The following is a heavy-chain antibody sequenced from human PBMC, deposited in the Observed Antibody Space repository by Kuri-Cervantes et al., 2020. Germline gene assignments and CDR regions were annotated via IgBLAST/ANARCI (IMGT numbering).Heavy chain of an antibody. CDR1: GFTFSSYW. D-gene: IGHD1-26*01. J-gene: IGHJ6*02. CDR2: IKQDGSEK. Sequence: GGSLRLSCAASGFTFSSYWMSWVRQAPGKGLEWVANIKQDGSEKYYVDSVKGRFTISRDNAKNSLCLQMNSLRAEDTAVYYCARVRWEPPYYYGMDVWGQGTTVTVSS. CDR3: ARVRWEPPYYYGMDV. V-gene: IGHV3-7*01.